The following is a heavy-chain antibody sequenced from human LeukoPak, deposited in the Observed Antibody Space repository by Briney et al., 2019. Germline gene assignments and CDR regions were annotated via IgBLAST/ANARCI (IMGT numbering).Heavy chain of an antibody. Sequence: SETLSLTCAGYSGSITGYYWSWIRQPPGKGLEWIGEINHSGSTNYNPSLKSRVTISVDTSKNQFSLKLSSVTAADTAVYYCARAAAPPLSFDYWGRGTLVPVSS. CDR3: ARAAAPPLSFDY. CDR1: SGSITGYY. J-gene: IGHJ4*02. V-gene: IGHV4-34*01. CDR2: INHSGST. D-gene: IGHD6-13*01.